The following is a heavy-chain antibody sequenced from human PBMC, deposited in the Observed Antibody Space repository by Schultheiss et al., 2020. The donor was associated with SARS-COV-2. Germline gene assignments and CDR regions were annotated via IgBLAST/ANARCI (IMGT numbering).Heavy chain of an antibody. CDR2: IKSKTDGGTT. V-gene: IGHV3-15*01. Sequence: GESLKISCAASGFTFSNAWMSWVRQAPGKGLEWVGRIKSKTDGGTTDYAAPVKGRFTISRDDSKNTLYLQMNSLRAEDTAVYYCARDKHRFTIFGVVSHFDYWGQGTLVTVSS. CDR1: GFTFSNAW. J-gene: IGHJ4*02. CDR3: ARDKHRFTIFGVVSHFDY. D-gene: IGHD3-3*01.